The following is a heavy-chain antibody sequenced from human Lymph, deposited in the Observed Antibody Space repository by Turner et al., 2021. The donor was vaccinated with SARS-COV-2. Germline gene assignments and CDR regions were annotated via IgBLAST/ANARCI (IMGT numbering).Heavy chain of an antibody. CDR1: GFIVSRNY. Sequence: EVQLVESGVGLIQPGGSLRLPCAASGFIVSRNYMTWVRQAPGKGLEWVSVIYSGGTTYYADSVKGRFTISRDNSKNTLYLQMNSLRVEDTAVYYCARDLGTLGMDVWGQGTTVTVSS. V-gene: IGHV3-53*02. CDR2: IYSGGTT. J-gene: IGHJ6*02. D-gene: IGHD6-13*01. CDR3: ARDLGTLGMDV.